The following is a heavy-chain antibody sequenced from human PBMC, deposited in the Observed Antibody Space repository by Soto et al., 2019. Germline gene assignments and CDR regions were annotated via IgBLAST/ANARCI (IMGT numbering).Heavy chain of an antibody. CDR1: GFTFSSYG. V-gene: IGHV3-30*18. Sequence: QVQLVESGGGVVQPGRSLRLSCAASGFTFSSYGMHWVRQAPGKGLEWVAVISYDGSNKYYADSVKGRFTISRDNSKNTLYLQMNSLRAEDTAVYYCAKGRVVAATFLDYWGQGTLVTVSS. CDR2: ISYDGSNK. J-gene: IGHJ4*02. D-gene: IGHD2-15*01. CDR3: AKGRVVAATFLDY.